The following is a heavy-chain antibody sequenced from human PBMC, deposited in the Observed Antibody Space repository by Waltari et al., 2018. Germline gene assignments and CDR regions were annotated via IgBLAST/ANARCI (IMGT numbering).Heavy chain of an antibody. J-gene: IGHJ4*02. CDR2: INDAGTP. V-gene: IGHV3-23*01. D-gene: IGHD2-21*01. CDR3: TKDRVVATVARSYDY. Sequence: EVQLLESGGDLVQPGGSLRLSCAASGFTFSSYAMGWVRQAPGKRLEWVSVINDAGTPYYADSGKGRFTISRDNSKNTLYLQMNSLRPEDTAVYFCTKDRVVATVARSYDYWGQGTLVTVSS. CDR1: GFTFSSYA.